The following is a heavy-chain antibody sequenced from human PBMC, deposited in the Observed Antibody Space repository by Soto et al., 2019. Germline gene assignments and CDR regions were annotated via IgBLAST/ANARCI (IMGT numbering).Heavy chain of an antibody. J-gene: IGHJ4*02. V-gene: IGHV4-31*03. CDR3: AREGGIVGATAADY. CDR1: GGSVSSGSYY. CDR2: IYYSGSA. D-gene: IGHD1-26*01. Sequence: PSETLSLTCTVSGGSVSSGSYYWSRIRQHPGKGLEWIGYIYYSGSAYYNPSLKSRVTISVDTSKNQFSLKLSSVTAADTAVYYCAREGGIVGATAADYWGQGTLVTVSS.